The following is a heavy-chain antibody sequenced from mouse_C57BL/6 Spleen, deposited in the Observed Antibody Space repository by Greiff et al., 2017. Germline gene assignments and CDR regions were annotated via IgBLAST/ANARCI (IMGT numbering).Heavy chain of an antibody. CDR3: ARGYYYGSSYGYFDV. Sequence: QVQLQQSGPELVKPGASVKISCKASGYAFSSSWMNWVKQRPGKGLEWIGRIYPGDGDTNYNGKFKGKATLTADKSSSTAYMQLSSLTSADSAVYFCARGYYYGSSYGYFDVWGTGTTVTVSS. CDR1: GYAFSSSW. J-gene: IGHJ1*03. V-gene: IGHV1-82*01. CDR2: IYPGDGDT. D-gene: IGHD1-1*01.